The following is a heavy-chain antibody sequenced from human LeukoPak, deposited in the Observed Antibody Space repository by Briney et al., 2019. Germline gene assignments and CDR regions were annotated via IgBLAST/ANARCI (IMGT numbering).Heavy chain of an antibody. V-gene: IGHV3-33*06. CDR3: AKDVGKWESLHFFDY. J-gene: IGHJ4*02. Sequence: PGGSLRLSCAASGFSFSSYGMHWVRQAPGKGLEWVAVIWYDGSKKYYADSVKGRFIISRDNSRNTLYLQMNSLRGDDTAVYYCAKDVGKWESLHFFDYWGQGTLVTVSS. D-gene: IGHD1-26*01. CDR2: IWYDGSKK. CDR1: GFSFSSYG.